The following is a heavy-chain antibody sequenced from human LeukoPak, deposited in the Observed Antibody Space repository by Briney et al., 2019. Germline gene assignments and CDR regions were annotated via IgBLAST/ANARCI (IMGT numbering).Heavy chain of an antibody. CDR3: ARGGLVYDFLTGYYAPGLEYFHH. D-gene: IGHD3/OR15-3a*01. V-gene: IGHV1-69*13. J-gene: IGHJ1*01. CDR2: IIPHVGSP. Sequence: GASVKVSCKASGGTFSSYAISWVRQAPGQGLQWLGGIIPHVGSPRYTERLQDRITITADESTTTAYLELSSLRSDDTAVYYCARGGLVYDFLTGYYAPGLEYFHHWVQGSLVIVSS. CDR1: GGTFSSYA.